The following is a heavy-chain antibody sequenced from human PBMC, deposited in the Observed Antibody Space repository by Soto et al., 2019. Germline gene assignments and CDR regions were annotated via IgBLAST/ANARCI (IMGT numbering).Heavy chain of an antibody. CDR3: ARGVGATGYYYYGMDV. CDR2: ISYDGSNK. V-gene: IGHV3-30-3*01. CDR1: GFTFSSYA. J-gene: IGHJ6*02. D-gene: IGHD1-26*01. Sequence: QVQLVESGGGVVQPGRSLRLSCAASGFTFSSYAMHWVRQAPGKGLEWVAVISYDGSNKYYADSVKGRFTIYRDNSKNALYLQMNSLRAEDTAVYYCARGVGATGYYYYGMDVWGQGTTVTVSS.